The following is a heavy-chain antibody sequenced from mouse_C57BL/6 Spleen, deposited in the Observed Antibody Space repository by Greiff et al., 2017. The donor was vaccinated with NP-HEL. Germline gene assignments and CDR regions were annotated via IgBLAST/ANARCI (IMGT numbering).Heavy chain of an antibody. CDR2: INPGSGGT. Sequence: VQLQQSGAELVRPGTSVKVSCKASGYAFTNYLIEWVKQRPGQGLEWIGVINPGSGGTNYNEKFKGKATLTADKSSSTAYMQLSSLTSEDTAVYICTRGGGVVGPSYGSSYDYAMGDWGQGASVTVAS. CDR3: TRGGGVVGPSYGSSYDYAMGD. D-gene: IGHD1-1*01. J-gene: IGHJ4*01. V-gene: IGHV1-54*01. CDR1: GYAFTNYL.